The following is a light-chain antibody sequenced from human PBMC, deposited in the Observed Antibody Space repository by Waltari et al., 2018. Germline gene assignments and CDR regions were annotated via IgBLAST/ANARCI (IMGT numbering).Light chain of an antibody. CDR2: AAS. J-gene: IGKJ2*01. CDR1: QGIDRY. V-gene: IGKV1-39*01. Sequence: DIQMTQSPSSLSASVGDRVTITCRASQGIDRYLNWDQQKPGKAPKLLIYAASSLHSGGPSRFSGGGSGADFTLTISSLQPEDFATYYCQQAYSAPDTFGQGTKLEIK. CDR3: QQAYSAPDT.